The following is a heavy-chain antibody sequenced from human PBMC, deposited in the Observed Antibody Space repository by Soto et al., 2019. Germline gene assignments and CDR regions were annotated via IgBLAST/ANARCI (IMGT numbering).Heavy chain of an antibody. D-gene: IGHD4-4*01. CDR1: HFSFSSSP. V-gene: IGHV3-30*04. Sequence: QVQLVESGGDVVQPGRSLRLPCAASHFSFSSSPMNWVRQAPGKGLEWVATISYDGSSKYYAESVEGRFTVSRDNSKNTLFLQVNSLRVEDTAVYYCAREGDYSNYFDYWGQGTLVTVSS. CDR3: AREGDYSNYFDY. CDR2: ISYDGSSK. J-gene: IGHJ4*02.